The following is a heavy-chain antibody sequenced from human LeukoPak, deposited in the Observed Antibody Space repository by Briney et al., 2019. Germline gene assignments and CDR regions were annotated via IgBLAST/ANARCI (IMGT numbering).Heavy chain of an antibody. V-gene: IGHV4-59*01. CDR1: GGSISCYY. D-gene: IGHD5-18*01. Sequence: SETLSLTCTVSGGSISCYYWSWIRQPPGKGLEWIGYIYYSGSTYYNPSLKSRVTISVDTSKNQFSLKLSSVTAADTAVYYCAAVDTAMAFDYWGQGTLVTVSS. CDR2: IYYSGST. CDR3: AAVDTAMAFDY. J-gene: IGHJ4*02.